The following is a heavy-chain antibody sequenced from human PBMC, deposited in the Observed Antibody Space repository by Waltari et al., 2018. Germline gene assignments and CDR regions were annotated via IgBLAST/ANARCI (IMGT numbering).Heavy chain of an antibody. D-gene: IGHD2-15*01. V-gene: IGHV3-9*01. J-gene: IGHJ4*02. CDR3: ASVVVAATRGLGFDY. CDR1: GFTFDDYA. CDR2: ISWNSGSI. Sequence: EVQLVESGGGLVQPGRSLRLSCAASGFTFDDYAMHWVRQAPGKGLEWVSGISWNSGSIGYADSVKGRFTISRDNSKNTLYLQMNSLRAEDTAVYYCASVVVAATRGLGFDYWGQGTLVTVSS.